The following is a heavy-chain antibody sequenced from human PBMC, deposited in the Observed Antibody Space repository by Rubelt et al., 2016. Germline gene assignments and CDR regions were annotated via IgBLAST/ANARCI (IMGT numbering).Heavy chain of an antibody. CDR3: TTSRHFGGWYGGY. D-gene: IGHD6-19*01. CDR2: IKSKTDGETT. Sequence: EVQLVESGGGLVKPGGSLRLSCVVSGFTFNNAWMSWVRQGPGKGLEWVGRIKSKTDGETTDYAAPAKGRFSISRDDSKNTLYLQMNSLKTEDTAVYYCTTSRHFGGWYGGYWGQGTLVTVSS. CDR1: GFTFNNAW. V-gene: IGHV3-15*01. J-gene: IGHJ4*02.